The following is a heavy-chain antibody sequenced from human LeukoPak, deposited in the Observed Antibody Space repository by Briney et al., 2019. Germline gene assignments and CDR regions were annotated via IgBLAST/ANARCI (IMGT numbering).Heavy chain of an antibody. Sequence: GASVKVSCKASGGTFISYAISWVRQAPGQGLEWMGGIIPIFGTANYAQKFQGRVTITTDESTSTAYMELSSLRSDDTAVYYCAILGYCSSTSCLRAEYFQHWGQGTLVTVSS. CDR1: GGTFISYA. CDR3: AILGYCSSTSCLRAEYFQH. CDR2: IIPIFGTA. J-gene: IGHJ1*01. D-gene: IGHD2-2*01. V-gene: IGHV1-69*05.